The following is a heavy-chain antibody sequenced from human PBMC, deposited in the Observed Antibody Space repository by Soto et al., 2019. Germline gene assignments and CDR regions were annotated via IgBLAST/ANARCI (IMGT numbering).Heavy chain of an antibody. V-gene: IGHV4-39*01. CDR2: IYYSGST. Sequence: PSETLSLTCTVSGDSISSSNYYWVWIRLPPGKGVEWIGSIYYSGSTYYNPSLNSRVTISVDTSKNQFSLKLSSVTAADTAVYYCARHTYSWAGNWFDPWGQGNLVTVSS. CDR3: ARHTYSWAGNWFDP. J-gene: IGHJ5*02. D-gene: IGHD4-4*01. CDR1: GDSISSSNYY.